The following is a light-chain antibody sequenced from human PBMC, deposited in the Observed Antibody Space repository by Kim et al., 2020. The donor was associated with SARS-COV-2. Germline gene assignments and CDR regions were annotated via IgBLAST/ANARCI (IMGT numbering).Light chain of an antibody. CDR3: QQYYSSPYT. CDR1: QSLLYSSNNKNY. V-gene: IGKV4-1*01. J-gene: IGKJ2*01. Sequence: DIVMTQSPDSLAVSLGERATINCKSSQSLLYSSNNKNYLAWYQQKPGQPPKLFIYWASTRGSGVPDRFSGSGSGTDFTLTIGSLQAEDVAVYYCQQYYSSPYTFGQGTKLEIK. CDR2: WAS.